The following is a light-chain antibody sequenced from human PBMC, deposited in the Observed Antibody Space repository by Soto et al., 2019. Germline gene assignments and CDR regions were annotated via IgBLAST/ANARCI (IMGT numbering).Light chain of an antibody. CDR3: QSYDSSLSGYV. CDR2: TNN. CDR1: SSNIGAGFD. V-gene: IGLV1-40*01. J-gene: IGLJ1*01. Sequence: QAVVTQPPSVSGAPGQRVTISCTGSSSNIGAGFDVHWYQQLPGAGPKLLIFTNNIRPSGVPGRFSGSKSGISASLAITGLQAEDEADYYCQSYDSSLSGYVFGTGTKVTVL.